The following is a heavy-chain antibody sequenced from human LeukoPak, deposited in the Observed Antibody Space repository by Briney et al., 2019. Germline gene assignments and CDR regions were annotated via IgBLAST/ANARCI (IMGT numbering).Heavy chain of an antibody. CDR1: GFTFSDYY. D-gene: IGHD3-22*01. CDR3: ARVGYYDSSGYSI. J-gene: IGHJ3*02. V-gene: IGHV3-11*01. CDR2: ISSSGSTI. Sequence: GESLKISCAASGFTFSDYYMSWIRQAPGKGLEWVSYISSSGSTIYYADSVKGRFTISRDNAKNSLYLQMNSLRAEDTAVYYCARVGYYDSSGYSIWGQGTMVTVSS.